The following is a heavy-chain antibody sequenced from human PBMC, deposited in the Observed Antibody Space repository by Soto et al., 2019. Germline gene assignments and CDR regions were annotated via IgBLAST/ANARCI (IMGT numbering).Heavy chain of an antibody. CDR1: GFTFSSYA. D-gene: IGHD5-18*01. CDR3: ARESGYSYGRDAFDI. V-gene: IGHV3-30-3*01. CDR2: ISYDGSNK. J-gene: IGHJ3*02. Sequence: LRLSCAASGFTFSSYAMHWVRQAPGKGLEWVAVISYDGSNKYYADSVKGRFTISRDNSKNTLYLQMNSLRAEDTAVYYCARESGYSYGRDAFDIWGQGTMVTVSS.